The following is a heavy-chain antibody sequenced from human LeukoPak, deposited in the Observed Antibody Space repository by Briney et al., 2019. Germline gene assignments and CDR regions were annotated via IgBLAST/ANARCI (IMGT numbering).Heavy chain of an antibody. CDR3: ARQRAAERYFDY. CDR1: GYTFGNYW. J-gene: IGHJ4*02. V-gene: IGHV5-51*01. Sequence: GESLKISCKGSGYTFGNYWIDWVRQTPGQGLEWMGTVYPGDSDTTYSPSFQGQVTISADKSISTAYLQWSSLKASDTAMYYCARQRAAERYFDYWGQGTLVTVSS. D-gene: IGHD6-25*01. CDR2: VYPGDSDT.